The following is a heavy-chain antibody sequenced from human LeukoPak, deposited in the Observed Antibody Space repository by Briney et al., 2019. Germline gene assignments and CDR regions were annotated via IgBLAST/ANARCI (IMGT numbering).Heavy chain of an antibody. J-gene: IGHJ4*02. D-gene: IGHD2-15*01. V-gene: IGHV3-21*01. Sequence: GGSLRLSCAASGFTFSSYSMNWVRQAPGKGLEWASSISSSSSYIYYADSVKGRFTISRDNAKNSLYLQMNSLRAEDTAVYYCARGVGCSGGSCYVRHWGQGTLVTVSS. CDR1: GFTFSSYS. CDR2: ISSSSSYI. CDR3: ARGVGCSGGSCYVRH.